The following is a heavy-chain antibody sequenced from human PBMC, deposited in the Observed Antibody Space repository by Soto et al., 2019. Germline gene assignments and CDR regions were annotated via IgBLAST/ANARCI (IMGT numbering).Heavy chain of an antibody. D-gene: IGHD3-3*01. Sequence: SVKVSCKASGGTFSSYAISWVRQAPGQGLEWMGGIIPIFGTANYAQKFQGRVTITADESTSTAYMELSSLRSEDTAVYYCATNPGYEFLEWLLAFDYWGQGTLVTVSS. CDR2: IIPIFGTA. V-gene: IGHV1-69*13. J-gene: IGHJ4*02. CDR1: GGTFSSYA. CDR3: ATNPGYEFLEWLLAFDY.